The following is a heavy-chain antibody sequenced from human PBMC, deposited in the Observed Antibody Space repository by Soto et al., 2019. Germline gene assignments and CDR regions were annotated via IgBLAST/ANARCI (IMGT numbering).Heavy chain of an antibody. CDR3: ARRGGGHPDAFDI. V-gene: IGHV4-59*08. CDR1: GGSISSYY. J-gene: IGHJ3*02. Sequence: QVQLQESGPGLVKPSETLSLTCTVSGGSISSYYWSWIRLIPGKGLEWIGYIYYSGGTKYSPSLKSRVTISVDTSKNQFSLDLRSVTATDTAVYYCARRGGGHPDAFDIWGLGTMVTVSS. CDR2: IYYSGGT.